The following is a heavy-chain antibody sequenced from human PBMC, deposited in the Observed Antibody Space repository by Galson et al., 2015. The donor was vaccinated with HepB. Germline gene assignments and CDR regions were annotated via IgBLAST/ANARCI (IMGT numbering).Heavy chain of an antibody. CDR3: ARSPSDSSAYYWGGHNDAFDI. CDR1: GDSVSSNSAA. Sequence: CAISGDSVSSNSAAWNWIRQSPSRGLEWLGRTYYRSKWYNDYAVSVKSRITINPDTSKNQFSLQLNSVAPEDTAVYYCARSPSDSSAYYWGGHNDAFDIWGQGTMVTVSS. D-gene: IGHD3-22*01. V-gene: IGHV6-1*01. CDR2: TYYRSKWYN. J-gene: IGHJ3*02.